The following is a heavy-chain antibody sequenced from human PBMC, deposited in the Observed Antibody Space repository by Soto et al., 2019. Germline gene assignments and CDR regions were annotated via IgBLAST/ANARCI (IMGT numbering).Heavy chain of an antibody. CDR1: GFTFDDYA. CDR3: AKEGYYDSSVDY. D-gene: IGHD3-22*01. Sequence: EVQLVESGGGLVQPGRSLRLSCAASGFTFDDYAMHWVRQAPGKGLEWVSGISWNSGSIGYADSVKGRFTISRDNAKNSLYLQMNSLRAEDTALYYCAKEGYYDSSVDYWGQGTLVTVSS. CDR2: ISWNSGSI. V-gene: IGHV3-9*01. J-gene: IGHJ4*02.